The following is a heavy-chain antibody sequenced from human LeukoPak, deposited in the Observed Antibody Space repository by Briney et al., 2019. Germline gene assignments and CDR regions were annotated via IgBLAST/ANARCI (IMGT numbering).Heavy chain of an antibody. CDR1: GYTLTELS. CDR3: ASRIAAAGTRGYYGMDV. CDR2: FDPEDGET. Sequence: ASVKVSCKVSGYTLTELSMHWVRQAPGKGLEWMGGFDPEDGETIYAQKFQGRVTITADESTSTAYMELSSLRSEDTAVYYCASRIAAAGTRGYYGMDVWGQGTTVTVSS. V-gene: IGHV1-24*01. J-gene: IGHJ6*02. D-gene: IGHD6-13*01.